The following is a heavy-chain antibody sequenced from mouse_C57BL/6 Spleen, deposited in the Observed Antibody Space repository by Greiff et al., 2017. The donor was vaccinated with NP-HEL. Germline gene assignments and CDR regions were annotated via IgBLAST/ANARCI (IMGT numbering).Heavy chain of an antibody. Sequence: VQLQQSGPELVKPGASVKMSCKASGYTFTDYNMHWVKQSHGKSLEWIGYINPNNGGTSYNQKFKGKATLTVNKSSSTAYMELRSLTSEDSAVYYCAREGDYDQYYYAMDYWGQGTSVTVSS. J-gene: IGHJ4*01. D-gene: IGHD2-4*01. CDR3: AREGDYDQYYYAMDY. CDR1: GYTFTDYN. CDR2: INPNNGGT. V-gene: IGHV1-22*01.